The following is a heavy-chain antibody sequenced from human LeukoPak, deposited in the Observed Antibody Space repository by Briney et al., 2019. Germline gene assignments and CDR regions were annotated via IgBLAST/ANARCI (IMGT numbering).Heavy chain of an antibody. J-gene: IGHJ4*02. D-gene: IGHD3-10*02. CDR1: GFTFSSYA. Sequence: GGSLRLSCAASGFTFSSYAMHWVRQAPGKGLEWVAVISYDGSNKYYADSVKGRFTISRDNSKNTLYLQMNSLRAEDTAVYYCASELFGYWGQGTLVTVSS. CDR2: ISYDGSNK. CDR3: ASELFGY. V-gene: IGHV3-30*04.